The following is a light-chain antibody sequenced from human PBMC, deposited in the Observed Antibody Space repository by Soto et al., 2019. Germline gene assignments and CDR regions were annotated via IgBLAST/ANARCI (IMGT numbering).Light chain of an antibody. V-gene: IGKV1-5*01. Sequence: DIQLTQPPSTLSASVGDEVTITCRASQTISRWLAWYQQKPGRAPKLLIYDASTLESGVPSRFSGSGSETEFTLTISRLQPDDFATYFGNSRAFGQGTRLEN. J-gene: IGKJ5*01. CDR1: QTISRW. CDR2: DAS. CDR3: NSRA.